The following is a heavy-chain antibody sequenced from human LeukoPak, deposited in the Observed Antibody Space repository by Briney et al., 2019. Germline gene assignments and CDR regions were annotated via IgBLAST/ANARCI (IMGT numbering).Heavy chain of an antibody. CDR1: GFTFSSYS. V-gene: IGHV3-21*01. J-gene: IGHJ5*02. Sequence: GGSLRLSCAASGFTFSSYSMNWVRQAPGMGLEWVSSISSSSSYIYYADSVKGRVTISRDNAKNSLYLQMNSLRAEDTAVYYCARDQASYDILTGYYSWGQGTLVTVSS. CDR3: ARDQASYDILTGYYS. D-gene: IGHD3-9*01. CDR2: ISSSSSYI.